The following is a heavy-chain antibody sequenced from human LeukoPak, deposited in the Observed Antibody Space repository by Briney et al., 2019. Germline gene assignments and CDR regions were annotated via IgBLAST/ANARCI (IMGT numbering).Heavy chain of an antibody. V-gene: IGHV4-4*07. D-gene: IGHD6-19*01. CDR3: ARVSGWYYYFDY. CDR1: GGSISSYY. CDR2: IYTSGGT. J-gene: IGHJ4*02. Sequence: PSETLSLTCTVSGGSISSYYWSWIRQAAGKGLEWIGRIYTSGGTTYNPSLKSRVTISVDTSKNQFSLKLSSVTAADTAVYYCARVSGWYYYFDYWGQGTLVTVSS.